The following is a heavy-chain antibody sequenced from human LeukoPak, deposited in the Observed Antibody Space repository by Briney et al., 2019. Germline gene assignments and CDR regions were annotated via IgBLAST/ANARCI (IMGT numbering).Heavy chain of an antibody. CDR1: GGSISFYY. V-gene: IGHV4-4*07. Sequence: PSETLSLTCTVSGGSISFYYWTWIRQSAGKGLEWIGRIYTSGSTNYNPSLKSRVTISVDTSKNQFSLKLSSVTAADTAVYYCARRGTTVSSSDYWGQGTLVAVSS. CDR3: ARRGTTVSSSDY. CDR2: IYTSGST. J-gene: IGHJ4*02. D-gene: IGHD4-17*01.